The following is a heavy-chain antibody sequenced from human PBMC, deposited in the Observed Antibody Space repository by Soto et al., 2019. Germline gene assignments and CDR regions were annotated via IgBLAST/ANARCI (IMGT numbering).Heavy chain of an antibody. V-gene: IGHV4-34*01. CDR2: INHSGST. CDR3: ARATXAPPGSSWYYYYYGMDV. J-gene: IGHJ6*02. D-gene: IGHD6-13*01. CDR1: GGSFSGYY. Sequence: SETLSLTCTVYGGSFSGYYWSWIRQPPGKGLEWIGEINHSGSTNYNPSLKSRVTISVDTSKNQFSLKLSSVTAADTAVYYCARATXAPPGSSWYYYYYGMDVWGQGTTVTVSS.